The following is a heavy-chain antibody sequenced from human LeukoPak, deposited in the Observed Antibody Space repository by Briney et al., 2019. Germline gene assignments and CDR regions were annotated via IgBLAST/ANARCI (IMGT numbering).Heavy chain of an antibody. CDR2: INHSGST. D-gene: IGHD6-13*01. CDR3: ARSSSKAPIDP. J-gene: IGHJ5*02. CDR1: GDSFSGYY. V-gene: IGHV4-34*01. Sequence: SETLSLTCAVYGDSFSGYYWTWIRQTPGKGLEWIGEINHSGSTNFNPSLKSRVTISVDTSKNQFSLKLSSVTAADTAVYYCARSSSKAPIDPWGQGTLVTVSS.